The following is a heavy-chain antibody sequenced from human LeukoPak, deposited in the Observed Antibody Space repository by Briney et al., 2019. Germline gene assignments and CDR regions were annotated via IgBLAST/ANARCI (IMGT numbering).Heavy chain of an antibody. Sequence: SETLSLTCAVYGGSFSGYYWSWIRQPPGKGLEWIGEINHSGSTNYNPSLKSRVTISVDTSKNQFSLKLSSVTAADTAVYYCARADTAMVTIDYWGQGTLVTVSS. CDR2: INHSGST. CDR1: GGSFSGYY. D-gene: IGHD5-18*01. V-gene: IGHV4-34*01. J-gene: IGHJ4*02. CDR3: ARADTAMVTIDY.